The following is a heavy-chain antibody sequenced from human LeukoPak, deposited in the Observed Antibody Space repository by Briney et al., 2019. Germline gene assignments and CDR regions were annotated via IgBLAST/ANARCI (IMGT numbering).Heavy chain of an antibody. V-gene: IGHV1-46*01. J-gene: IGHJ5*02. CDR1: GYTFTSYY. CDR3: ARGVATMVRGVIITTDTKENWFDP. CDR2: INPSGGST. D-gene: IGHD3-10*01. Sequence: GASVKVSCKASGYTFTSYYMHWVRQAPGQGLEWMGIINPSGGSTSYAQKFQGRVTMTRDTSTSTVYMELSSLRSEDTAVYYCARGVATMVRGVIITTDTKENWFDPWGQGTLVTVSS.